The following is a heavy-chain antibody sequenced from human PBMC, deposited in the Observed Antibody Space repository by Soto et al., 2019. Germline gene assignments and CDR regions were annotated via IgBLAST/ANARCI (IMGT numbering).Heavy chain of an antibody. V-gene: IGHV3-21*01. J-gene: IGHJ6*02. CDR2: IRGFSPYT. CDR1: GFTFRTYT. D-gene: IGHD3-10*01. Sequence: PGGSLRLSCISSGFTFRTYTMNWVRQAPGKGLEWVSGIRGFSPYTFYAESVKGRFTISRDNAKNSLYLQMNSLRAEDTAVYYCARDRGYDAHDYYYNAMDVWGQGTTVTVP. CDR3: ARDRGYDAHDYYYNAMDV.